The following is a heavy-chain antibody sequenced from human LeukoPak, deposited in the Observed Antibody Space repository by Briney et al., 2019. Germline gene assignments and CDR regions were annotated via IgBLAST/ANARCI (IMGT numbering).Heavy chain of an antibody. D-gene: IGHD6-25*01. J-gene: IGHJ4*02. CDR2: IYSGGST. Sequence: PGGSLRLSCAASGFTVSSNYMSWVRRAPGKGLEWVSVIYSGGSTYYADSVKGRFTISRDNSKNTLYLQMNSLRAEDTAVYYCAREKTIASGFDYWGQGTLVTVSS. CDR1: GFTVSSNY. V-gene: IGHV3-53*01. CDR3: AREKTIASGFDY.